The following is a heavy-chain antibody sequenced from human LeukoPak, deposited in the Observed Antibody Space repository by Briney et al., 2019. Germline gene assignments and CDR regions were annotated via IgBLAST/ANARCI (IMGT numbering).Heavy chain of an antibody. Sequence: SGGSLRLSCAASGFTFSSHAMSWVRQAPGKGLEWVSAISGSGGSTYYADSVKGRFTISRDNSKNTLYLQMNSLRAEDTAVYYCANSGYSYGVWYFDYWGQGTLVTVSS. CDR2: ISGSGGST. CDR3: ANSGYSYGVWYFDY. CDR1: GFTFSSHA. D-gene: IGHD5-18*01. V-gene: IGHV3-23*01. J-gene: IGHJ4*02.